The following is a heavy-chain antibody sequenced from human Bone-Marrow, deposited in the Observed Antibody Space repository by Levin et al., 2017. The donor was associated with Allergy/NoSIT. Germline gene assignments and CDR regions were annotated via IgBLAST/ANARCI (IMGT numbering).Heavy chain of an antibody. CDR1: GYTFTNYG. J-gene: IGHJ4*02. CDR3: ATGHSRDMIDY. V-gene: IGHV1-18*01. D-gene: IGHD6-19*01. Sequence: VASVKVSCKASGYTFTNYGFAWVRQAPGQGLEWMGWISANSVNTNYAERLQARVTMTTDTSTSKAYMELRSLRSDDTAVYFCATGHSRDMIDYWGQGSLVSVSS. CDR2: ISANSVNT.